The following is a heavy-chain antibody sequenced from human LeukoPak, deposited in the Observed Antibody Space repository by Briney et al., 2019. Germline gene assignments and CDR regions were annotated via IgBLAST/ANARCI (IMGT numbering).Heavy chain of an antibody. CDR1: GGSISSYY. D-gene: IGHD6-19*01. J-gene: IGHJ1*01. V-gene: IGHV4-59*01. CDR2: IYYSGST. CDR3: ARGGWYPESFQH. Sequence: SETLSLTCTVSGGSISSYYWNWIPQPPGKGREWIGYIYYSGSTNYNPSLKSRVTISVDTSKNQFSLKLSSVTAADMAVYYCARGGWYPESFQHWGQGALVTVSS.